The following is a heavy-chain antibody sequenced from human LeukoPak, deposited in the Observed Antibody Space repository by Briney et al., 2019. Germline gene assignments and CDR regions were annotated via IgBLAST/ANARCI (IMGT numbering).Heavy chain of an antibody. CDR2: IRYDGSNK. CDR1: GFTFSSYG. Sequence: PGGSLRLSCAASGFTFSSYGMHWVRQAPGKGLEWVAFIRYDGSNKYYADSVKGRFTISRDNSKNTLYLQMNSLRAEDTAVYYCAKDATSIDYYDSSGHPGAFDIWGQGTMVTVSS. CDR3: AKDATSIDYYDSSGHPGAFDI. J-gene: IGHJ3*02. V-gene: IGHV3-30*02. D-gene: IGHD3-22*01.